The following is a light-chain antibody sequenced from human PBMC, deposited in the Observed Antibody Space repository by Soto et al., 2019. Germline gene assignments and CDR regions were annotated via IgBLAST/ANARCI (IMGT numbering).Light chain of an antibody. V-gene: IGKV1-39*01. CDR3: QQCFSLPPT. Sequence: IQMTQSPSSLSASVGDRVTITCRASQSIDNYLSWYQQIPGKAPKLLIYAASNLQRGVPSRFSGSGSGTEFTLTSSNLQPDDFAVYYCQQCFSLPPTFGHGTKVDIK. J-gene: IGKJ1*01. CDR2: AAS. CDR1: QSIDNY.